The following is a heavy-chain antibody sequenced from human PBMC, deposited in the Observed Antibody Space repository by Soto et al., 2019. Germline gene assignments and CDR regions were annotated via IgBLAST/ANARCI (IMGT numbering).Heavy chain of an antibody. Sequence: PSETLSLTCAVSGYSISSGYYWGWIRQPPGKGLEWIGSIYHSGSTYYNPSLKSRVTISVDTSKNQFSLKLSSETAADTAVYYCARATTVTPRYFDYWGQGTLVTVSS. J-gene: IGHJ4*02. CDR3: ARATTVTPRYFDY. V-gene: IGHV4-38-2*01. D-gene: IGHD4-17*01. CDR1: GYSISSGYY. CDR2: IYHSGST.